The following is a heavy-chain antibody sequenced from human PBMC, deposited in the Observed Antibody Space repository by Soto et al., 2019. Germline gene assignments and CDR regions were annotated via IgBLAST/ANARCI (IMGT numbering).Heavy chain of an antibody. Sequence: QVPLVQSGAEVKNPGASVKVSCKASGYTFTGYFIHWVRQAPGQGLEWMGWINPNSGGTNYAQKFQGRVTMTRDTSISTAYMELSRLRSDDTAVYYCARDRSYYGSSGYSGILDYWGQGTLVTVSS. CDR1: GYTFTGYF. D-gene: IGHD3-22*01. V-gene: IGHV1-2*02. CDR3: ARDRSYYGSSGYSGILDY. J-gene: IGHJ4*02. CDR2: INPNSGGT.